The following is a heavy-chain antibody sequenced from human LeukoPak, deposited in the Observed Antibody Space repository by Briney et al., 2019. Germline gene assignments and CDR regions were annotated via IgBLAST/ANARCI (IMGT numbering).Heavy chain of an antibody. V-gene: IGHV1-69*05. D-gene: IGHD3-22*01. CDR2: IIPIFGTA. Sequence: GASVKVSCKASGGTFSSYAISWVRQAPGQGLEWMGGIIPIFGTANYAQKFQGRVTITTDESTSTAYMELSSLRSEDTAVYYCDISRGQRYYYYMDVWGNGTTVTVSS. CDR1: GGTFSSYA. J-gene: IGHJ6*03. CDR3: DISRGQRYYYYMDV.